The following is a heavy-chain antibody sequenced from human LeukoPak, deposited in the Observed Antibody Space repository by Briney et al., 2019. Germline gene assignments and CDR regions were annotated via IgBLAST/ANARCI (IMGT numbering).Heavy chain of an antibody. J-gene: IGHJ4*02. CDR2: INWNGGST. D-gene: IGHD3-10*01. V-gene: IGHV3-20*04. CDR3: AREESSTSGALFDY. Sequence: GGSLRLSCAASGFTFDDYGMSWVRQAPGKGLEWVSGINWNGGSTGYADSVKGRFTISRDNANNSLYLQMNSLRAEDTAVYYCAREESSTSGALFDYWGQGTLVTVSP. CDR1: GFTFDDYG.